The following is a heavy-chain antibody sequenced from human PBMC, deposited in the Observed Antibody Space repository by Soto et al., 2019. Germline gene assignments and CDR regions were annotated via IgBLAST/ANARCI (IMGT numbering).Heavy chain of an antibody. CDR1: GFSLSTSGVG. D-gene: IGHD2-15*01. J-gene: IGHJ4*02. Sequence: SGPTLVNPTQTLTLTCTFSGFSLSTSGVGVGWIRQPPGKALEWLALIYWNDDKRYSPSLKSRLTITKDTSKNQVVLTMTNMDPVDTATYYCARPYCSGGSCLPYYFDYWGQGTLVTVSS. CDR3: ARPYCSGGSCLPYYFDY. CDR2: IYWNDDK. V-gene: IGHV2-5*01.